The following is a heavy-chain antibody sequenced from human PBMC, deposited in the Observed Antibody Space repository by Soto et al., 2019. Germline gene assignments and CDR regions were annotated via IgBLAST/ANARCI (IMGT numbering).Heavy chain of an antibody. D-gene: IGHD6-19*01. J-gene: IGHJ4*02. CDR3: ARDQSIRQWLVGDYFDY. CDR1: GFTFSSYS. Sequence: GGSLRLSCAASGFTFSSYSMNWVRQAPGKGLEWVSSISSSSSYIYYADSVKGRFTISRDNAKNSLYLQMNSLRAEDTAVYYCARDQSIRQWLVGDYFDYWGQGTLVTVSS. V-gene: IGHV3-21*01. CDR2: ISSSSSYI.